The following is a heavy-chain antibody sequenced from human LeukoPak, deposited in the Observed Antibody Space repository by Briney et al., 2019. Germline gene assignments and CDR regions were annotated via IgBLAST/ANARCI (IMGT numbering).Heavy chain of an antibody. CDR3: ARGRGDFVEWVAATPPPYSFEMDV. CDR2: ITHSGNS. J-gene: IGHJ6*02. Sequence: PSETLSLTRAVYGGSFSGYYWSWIRQPPGKGLEWIGAITHSGNSNYNPSLESRVTISMDTSKNQFALRLRSVTAADAAVYYCARGRGDFVEWVAATPPPYSFEMDVWGQGTTVTVSS. V-gene: IGHV4-34*01. CDR1: GGSFSGYY. D-gene: IGHD2-15*01.